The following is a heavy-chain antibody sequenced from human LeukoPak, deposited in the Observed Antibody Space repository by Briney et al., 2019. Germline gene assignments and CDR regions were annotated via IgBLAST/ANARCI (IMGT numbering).Heavy chain of an antibody. J-gene: IGHJ4*02. CDR1: GFTFDDYA. CDR2: ISWNSGSI. V-gene: IGHV3-9*01. CDR3: AKASPYYYDSSGYCLDY. D-gene: IGHD3-22*01. Sequence: GGSLRLSCAASGFTFDDYAMHWVRQAPGKGLEWVSGISWNSGSIGYADSVKGRFTISRDNAKNSLYLQMNSLRAEDTALYYCAKASPYYYDSSGYCLDYWSQGTLVTVSS.